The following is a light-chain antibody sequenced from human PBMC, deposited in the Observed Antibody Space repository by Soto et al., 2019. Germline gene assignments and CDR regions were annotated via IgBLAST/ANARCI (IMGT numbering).Light chain of an antibody. J-gene: IGLJ1*01. Sequence: SALAQPASVAGSPGRSITLSCPGTSTDVGGYNYVSWYQHHSGKAPKLLIYEVTNRPSGISDRFSGSKSVNTASLTISGLQAEDESDYYCGSYSSTDTPFVFRTGTKGTVL. V-gene: IGLV2-14*01. CDR3: GSYSSTDTPFV. CDR1: STDVGGYNY. CDR2: EVT.